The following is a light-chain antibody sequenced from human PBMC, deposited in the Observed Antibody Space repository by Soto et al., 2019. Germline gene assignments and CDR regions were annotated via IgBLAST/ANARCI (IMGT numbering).Light chain of an antibody. Sequence: IVVTQSPATLSVSPGERATLSCRASQSISRSIAWYQQKPGQAPRLLIYGASSRATGIPDRFSGSGSGTDFTLTISRLEPEDFAVYYCQQYGSSPPITFGQGTRLEIK. CDR3: QQYGSSPPIT. V-gene: IGKV3-20*01. J-gene: IGKJ5*01. CDR1: QSISRS. CDR2: GAS.